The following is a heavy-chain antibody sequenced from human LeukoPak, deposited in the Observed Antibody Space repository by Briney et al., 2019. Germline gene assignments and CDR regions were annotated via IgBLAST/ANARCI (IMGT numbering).Heavy chain of an antibody. CDR2: ISSSSSYI. CDR3: ARDLKPRGYSYGYTVLYKGGYMDV. Sequence: GGSLRLSCAAAGFTFSSYSMNWVRQAPGKGLEWVSSISSSSSYIYYADSVKGRFTISRDNAKNSLYLQMNSLRAEDTAVYYCARDLKPRGYSYGYTVLYKGGYMDVWGKGTTVTISS. D-gene: IGHD5-18*01. V-gene: IGHV3-21*01. J-gene: IGHJ6*03. CDR1: GFTFSSYS.